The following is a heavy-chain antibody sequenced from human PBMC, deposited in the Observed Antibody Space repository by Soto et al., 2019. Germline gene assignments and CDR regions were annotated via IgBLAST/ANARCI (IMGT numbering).Heavy chain of an antibody. CDR2: INHTGGT. J-gene: IGHJ5*02. D-gene: IGHD3-3*01. Sequence: KTSETLSLTCAVYGGSVNGYYWNWMRQPPGKGLEWIGEINHTGGTHYNPSLKSRVTMSVDTSKNQFSLRLSSVTAADTAIYYCATRITVFGLLIPPFDPWGQGTQVTVSS. CDR1: GGSVNGYY. V-gene: IGHV4-34*01. CDR3: ATRITVFGLLIPPFDP.